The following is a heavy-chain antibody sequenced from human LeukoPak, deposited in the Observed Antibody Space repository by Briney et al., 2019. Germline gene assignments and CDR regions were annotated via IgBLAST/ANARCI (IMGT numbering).Heavy chain of an antibody. CDR1: GFTFSSYA. V-gene: IGHV3-23*01. CDR3: ARRSTRETYYDFWSGYS. J-gene: IGHJ4*02. CDR2: TSSSGGTT. Sequence: GGSLRLSCGASGFTFSSYAMSWVRQAPGRGREWVSTTSSSGGTTHYADSVKGRFTISRDNSKNTLYLQMNSLRAEDTAIYYCARRSTRETYYDFWSGYSGGQGTLVTVSS. D-gene: IGHD3-3*01.